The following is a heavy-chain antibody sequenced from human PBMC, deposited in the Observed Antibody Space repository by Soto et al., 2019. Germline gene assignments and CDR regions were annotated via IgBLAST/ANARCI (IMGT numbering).Heavy chain of an antibody. D-gene: IGHD2-2*01. Sequence: EVQLVESGGGLVKPGGSLRLSCAASGCSLSDYSMNWVRQAPGKGLEWVSSISGSSSYIYYADSLKGRVTVSRDNAEKSQYLQMNSLRAEDTAVYYCARDGAYCSGTGCRDYYHYMDVWGKGTTVTVSS. V-gene: IGHV3-21*01. CDR3: ARDGAYCSGTGCRDYYHYMDV. CDR2: ISGSSSYI. J-gene: IGHJ6*03. CDR1: GCSLSDYS.